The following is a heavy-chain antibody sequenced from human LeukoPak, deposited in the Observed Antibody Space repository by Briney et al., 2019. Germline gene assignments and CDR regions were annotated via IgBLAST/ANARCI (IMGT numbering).Heavy chain of an antibody. CDR2: INPSGGST. D-gene: IGHD3-10*01. J-gene: IGHJ3*02. CDR1: GGTFSSYA. Sequence: GASVKVSCKASGGTFSSYAFSWVRQAPGQGLEWMGIINPSGGSTSYAQKFQGRVTMTRDTSTSTVYMELSSLRSEDTAVYYCARESMVRGPLGAFDIWGQGTMVTVSS. CDR3: ARESMVRGPLGAFDI. V-gene: IGHV1-46*01.